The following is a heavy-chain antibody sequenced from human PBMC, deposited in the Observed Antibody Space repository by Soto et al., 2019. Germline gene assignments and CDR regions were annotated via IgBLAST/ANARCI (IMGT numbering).Heavy chain of an antibody. CDR3: AREFETTYRTSWFDP. Sequence: ASVKVSCKASGYTFTSYGISWVRQAPGQGLERMGWISAYNGNTNYAQKLQGRVTMTTDTSTSTAYMELRSLRSDDTAVYYFAREFETTYRTSWFDPWGQGTLVTVSS. V-gene: IGHV1-18*01. J-gene: IGHJ5*02. D-gene: IGHD1-1*01. CDR1: GYTFTSYG. CDR2: ISAYNGNT.